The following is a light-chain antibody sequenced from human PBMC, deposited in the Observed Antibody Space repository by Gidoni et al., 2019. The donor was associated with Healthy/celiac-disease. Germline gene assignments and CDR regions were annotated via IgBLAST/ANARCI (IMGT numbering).Light chain of an antibody. CDR2: AVS. CDR1: QSLLHNDGKTY. CDR3: MQGRPLWT. Sequence: EIGVTQTPLPLTVTPGQPASIPCKSSQSLLHNDGKTYLYWYLQKPCQPPQLLIYAVSYRFSGVPDRFSGSGSGTDFTLKSSRVEAEDVGDYYYMQGRPLWTFGQGTKVEIK. V-gene: IGKV2-29*03. J-gene: IGKJ1*01.